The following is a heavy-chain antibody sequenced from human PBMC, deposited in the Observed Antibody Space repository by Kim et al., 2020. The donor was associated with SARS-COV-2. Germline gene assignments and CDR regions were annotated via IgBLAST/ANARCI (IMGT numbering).Heavy chain of an antibody. CDR3: ARDAGAYNYGFDF. D-gene: IGHD5-18*01. Sequence: NYTAYLKDQVTNVVDTAKNKFSLKLSSVTAADTAVYYCARDAGAYNYGFDFWGQGTLVTVSS. V-gene: IGHV4-34*09. J-gene: IGHJ4*02.